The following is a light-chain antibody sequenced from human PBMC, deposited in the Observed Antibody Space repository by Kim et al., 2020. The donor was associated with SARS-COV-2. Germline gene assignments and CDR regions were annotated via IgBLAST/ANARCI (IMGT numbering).Light chain of an antibody. CDR2: EVS. V-gene: IGLV2-8*01. CDR3: SSYTGSNNYV. CDR1: SSDVGGYNY. J-gene: IGLJ1*01. Sequence: LTQPPSASGSPGQSVTISCTGTSSDVGGYNYVSWYQQHPGKAPKLMIYEVSKRPSGVPDRFSGSKSGNTASLTVSGLQAEDEADYYCSSYTGSNNYVFGTGTKVTFL.